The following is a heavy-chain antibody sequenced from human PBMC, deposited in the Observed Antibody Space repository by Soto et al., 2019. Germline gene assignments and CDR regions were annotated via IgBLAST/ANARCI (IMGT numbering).Heavy chain of an antibody. CDR1: GGSFSGYY. Sequence: SETLSLTXAVYGGSFSGYYWSWIRQPPGKGLEWIGEINHSGSTNYNPSLKSRVTISVDTSKNQFSLKLSSVTAADTAVYYCARMRFLEWGYGMDVWGQGTTVTVSS. CDR2: INHSGST. D-gene: IGHD3-3*01. CDR3: ARMRFLEWGYGMDV. V-gene: IGHV4-34*01. J-gene: IGHJ6*02.